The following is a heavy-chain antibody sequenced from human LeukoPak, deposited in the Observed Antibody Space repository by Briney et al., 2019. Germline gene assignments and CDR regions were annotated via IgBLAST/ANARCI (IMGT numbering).Heavy chain of an antibody. Sequence: ASVKVSCKASGYTFTSYGISWVRQAPGQGLEWMGWISAYNGNTNYAQKLQGRVTMTTDTSTSTAYMELRSLRSDDTAVYYCARDQSSSSWFHFDYWGQGTLLTVSS. V-gene: IGHV1-18*01. CDR1: GYTFTSYG. CDR2: ISAYNGNT. CDR3: ARDQSSSSWFHFDY. D-gene: IGHD6-13*01. J-gene: IGHJ4*02.